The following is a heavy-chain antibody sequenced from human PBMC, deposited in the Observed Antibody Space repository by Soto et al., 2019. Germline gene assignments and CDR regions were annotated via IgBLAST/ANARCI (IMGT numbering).Heavy chain of an antibody. CDR3: ARHWAGTYYDFWSGPPKLYYYYGMDV. CDR1: GYSFTSYW. D-gene: IGHD3-3*01. Sequence: GESLKISCKGSGYSFTSYWIGWVRQVPGKGLEWMGIIYPGDSDTRYSPSFQGQVTISADKSISTAYLQWSSLKASDTATYYCARHWAGTYYDFWSGPPKLYYYYGMDVWGQGTTVTVSS. V-gene: IGHV5-51*01. J-gene: IGHJ6*02. CDR2: IYPGDSDT.